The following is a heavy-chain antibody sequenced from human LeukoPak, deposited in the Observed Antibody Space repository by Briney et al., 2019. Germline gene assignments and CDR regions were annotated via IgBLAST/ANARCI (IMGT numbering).Heavy chain of an antibody. V-gene: IGHV3-23*01. D-gene: IGHD4-17*01. J-gene: IGHJ4*02. CDR2: ISGSGANI. CDR3: AKLGAGDYPYYFDH. CDR1: GFTFSSYA. Sequence: PGGSLRLSCAASGFTFSSYAMSWVRQAPGKGLEWVSAISGSGANIYYADSVKGRFIISRDNSRSTLYLQMNSLRAEDTAVYYCAKLGAGDYPYYFDHWGRGALVTVSS.